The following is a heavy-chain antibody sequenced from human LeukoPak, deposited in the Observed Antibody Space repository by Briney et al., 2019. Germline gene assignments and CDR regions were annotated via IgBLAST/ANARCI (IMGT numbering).Heavy chain of an antibody. V-gene: IGHV3-30*02. Sequence: GGSLRLSCAASGFTFSSYGMHWVRQAPGKGLEWVAFIRYDGSNKYYADSVKGRFTISRDNSKNTLYLQMNSLRAEDTAVYYCARGRAARLGYDAFDIWGQGTMVTVSS. D-gene: IGHD6-6*01. CDR3: ARGRAARLGYDAFDI. J-gene: IGHJ3*02. CDR2: IRYDGSNK. CDR1: GFTFSSYG.